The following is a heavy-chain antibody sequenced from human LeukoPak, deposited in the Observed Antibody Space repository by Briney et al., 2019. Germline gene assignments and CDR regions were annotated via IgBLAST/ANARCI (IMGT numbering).Heavy chain of an antibody. Sequence: AETLSPTCAVYGGSFSGYYWSWIRQPPGKGLEWIGEINHSGSTNYNPSLKSRVTISVDTSKNQFSLKLSSVTAADTAVYYCARGVSWTGRGAFDIWGQGKMVTVSS. V-gene: IGHV4-34*01. CDR1: GGSFSGYY. CDR3: ARGVSWTGRGAFDI. CDR2: INHSGST. J-gene: IGHJ3*02. D-gene: IGHD1-1*01.